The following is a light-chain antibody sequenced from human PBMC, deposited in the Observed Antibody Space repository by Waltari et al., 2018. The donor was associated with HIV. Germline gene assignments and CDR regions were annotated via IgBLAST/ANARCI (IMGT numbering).Light chain of an antibody. CDR1: ELANQY. V-gene: IGLV3-25*03. CDR2: RDS. Sequence: SSDLTQAPSVSVSPGQTASISCSGHELANQYVHWYQEKAGQAPVLVISRDSERPLGIPERFSGSSSGSLATLTITEVLADDDADYYCQAAAPVGTSVAFGGGTKLTVL. J-gene: IGLJ2*01. CDR3: QAAAPVGTSVA.